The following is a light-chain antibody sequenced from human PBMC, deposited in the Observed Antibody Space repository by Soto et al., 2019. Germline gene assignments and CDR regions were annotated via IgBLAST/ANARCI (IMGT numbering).Light chain of an antibody. CDR1: ERIYSAY. V-gene: IGKV3-20*01. Sequence: VVTHSPGPLSLSRGERATLSCRASERIYSAYLGWYQQKPGQAPRLLIYGTSSRATGIPDRFSGSGSGTDFTLTISRLEPEDFAVYYCQQYGKSPITFGQGTRLEIK. CDR2: GTS. J-gene: IGKJ5*01. CDR3: QQYGKSPIT.